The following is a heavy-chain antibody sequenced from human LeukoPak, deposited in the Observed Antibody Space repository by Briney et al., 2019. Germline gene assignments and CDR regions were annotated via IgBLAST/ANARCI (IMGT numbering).Heavy chain of an antibody. J-gene: IGHJ3*02. Sequence: SETLSLTCTVSGGSISSYYWSWIRQPPGKGLEWIGYIYYSGSTNYNPSLKSRVTISVDTSKNQFSLKLSSVTAADTAVYYCAREDVGARGGAFDIWGQGTMVIVSS. V-gene: IGHV4-59*01. D-gene: IGHD1-26*01. CDR1: GGSISSYY. CDR3: AREDVGARGGAFDI. CDR2: IYYSGST.